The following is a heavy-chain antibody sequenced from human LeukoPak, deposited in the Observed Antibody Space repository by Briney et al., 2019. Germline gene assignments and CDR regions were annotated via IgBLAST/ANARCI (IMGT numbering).Heavy chain of an antibody. V-gene: IGHV7-4-1*02. CDR2: INTNIGNP. CDR3: ARDTYCTGGRCYSRVGY. J-gene: IGHJ4*02. D-gene: IGHD2-15*01. Sequence: ASVKVSCKASGYTFTNYPMNWVRQAPGQGLEWMGWINTNIGNPMYARGFTERFVFSWDTSVTTAYLQINSLKPEDTAVYFCARDTYCTGGRCYSRVGYWGQGTVVTVSS. CDR1: GYTFTNYP.